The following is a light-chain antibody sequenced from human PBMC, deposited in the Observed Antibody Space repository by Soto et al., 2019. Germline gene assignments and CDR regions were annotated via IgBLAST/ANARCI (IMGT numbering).Light chain of an antibody. J-gene: IGKJ1*01. V-gene: IGKV3-20*01. CDR2: GAS. CDR1: QSVSSSY. CDR3: QQYGSSPT. Sequence: EIVLTQSPGTLSLSPGERATLSCRASQSVSSSYLAWYQHKPGQAPRLLIFGASSRDTGTPDRFSGSGSGTDFTLTISRLEPEDFAVYYCQQYGSSPTFGQGTTVEIK.